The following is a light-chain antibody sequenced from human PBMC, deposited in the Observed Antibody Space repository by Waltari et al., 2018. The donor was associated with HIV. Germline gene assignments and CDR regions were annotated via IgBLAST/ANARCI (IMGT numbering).Light chain of an antibody. CDR2: VGTGGIVG. Sequence: QPVLTQPPSASASLGASVTLTCTLSSGYSNYKVDWYQQRPGKGPRFVMRVGTGGIVGSKGEGIPDRFSVLGSGLNRYLTIKNIQEEDEGDYHCGADHGSGSNFVVFGGGTKLTVL. CDR3: GADHGSGSNFVV. V-gene: IGLV9-49*01. CDR1: SGYSNYK. J-gene: IGLJ2*01.